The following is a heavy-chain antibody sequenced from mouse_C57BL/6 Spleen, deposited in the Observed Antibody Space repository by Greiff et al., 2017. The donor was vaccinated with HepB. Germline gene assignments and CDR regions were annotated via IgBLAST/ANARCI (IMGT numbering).Heavy chain of an antibody. CDR1: GYTFTSYW. V-gene: IGHV1-69*01. CDR2: IDPSDSYT. J-gene: IGHJ3*01. CDR3: ATLYYDYDGIAY. Sequence: VQLQQPGAELVMPGASVKLSCKASGYTFTSYWMHWVKQRPGQGLEWIGEIDPSDSYTNYNQKFKCKSTLPVDKSSSTAYMQLSSLTSEDSAVYYCATLYYDYDGIAYWGQGTLVTVSA. D-gene: IGHD2-4*01.